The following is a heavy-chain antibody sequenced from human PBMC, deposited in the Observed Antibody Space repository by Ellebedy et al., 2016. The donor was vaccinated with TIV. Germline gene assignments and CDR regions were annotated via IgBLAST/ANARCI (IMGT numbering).Heavy chain of an antibody. D-gene: IGHD4-17*01. CDR2: IKQDGSEK. V-gene: IGHV3-7*01. CDR3: ATDGSYGDYLSPIHAFEF. CDR1: GFTFSSYW. Sequence: GGSLRLSCAASGFTFSSYWMSWVRQAPGKGLEWVANIKQDGSEKYYVDSVKGRFTISRDNAKNSLDLQMNSLRAEDTAIYYCATDGSYGDYLSPIHAFEFWGQGTMVTVSP. J-gene: IGHJ3*01.